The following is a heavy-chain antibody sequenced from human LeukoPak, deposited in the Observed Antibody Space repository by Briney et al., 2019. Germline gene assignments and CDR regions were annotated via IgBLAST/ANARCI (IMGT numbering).Heavy chain of an antibody. CDR2: IYPGDSDS. CDR1: GYSFANYW. D-gene: IGHD3-22*01. J-gene: IGHJ4*02. V-gene: IGHV5-51*01. Sequence: LGESLKISCKAFGYSFANYWIGWVRQMPGKGLEWIGIIYPGDSDSRYSPSLQGQVTISADKSITTAYLEWSSLKASDTAIYYCARRYYEGSACLDYWGQGTLVTVSS. CDR3: ARRYYEGSACLDY.